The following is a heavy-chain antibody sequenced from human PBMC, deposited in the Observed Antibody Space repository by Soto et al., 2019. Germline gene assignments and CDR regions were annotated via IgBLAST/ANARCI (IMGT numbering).Heavy chain of an antibody. Sequence: QVQLVQSGAEVKKPGASVKVSCKASGYTFTSYALHWVRQAPGQRLEWMGWINAGNGNTKYSQNFQGRVTITRDTSASTANMERSSLTPEDPAVYSGAGTGWRVYYTFNWLDPWGQGTLVTVSS. J-gene: IGHJ5*02. CDR3: AGTGWRVYYTFNWLDP. D-gene: IGHD3-3*01. CDR1: GYTFTSYA. V-gene: IGHV1-3*01. CDR2: INAGNGNT.